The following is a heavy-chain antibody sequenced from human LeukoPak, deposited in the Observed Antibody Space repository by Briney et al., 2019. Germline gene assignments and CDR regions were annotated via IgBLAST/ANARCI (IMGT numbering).Heavy chain of an antibody. CDR1: GGSISSSSYY. Sequence: SETLSLTCTVSGGSISSSSYYWGWIRQPPGKGLEWIGSIYYSGSTYYNPSLKSRVTISVDTSKNQFSLKLSSVTAADTAVYYCARLITMTNYFDYCGQGTLVTVSS. CDR3: ARLITMTNYFDY. V-gene: IGHV4-39*07. CDR2: IYYSGST. D-gene: IGHD3-22*01. J-gene: IGHJ4*02.